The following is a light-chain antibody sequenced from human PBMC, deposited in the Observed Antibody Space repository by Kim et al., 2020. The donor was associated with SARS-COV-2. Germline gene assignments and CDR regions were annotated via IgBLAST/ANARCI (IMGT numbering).Light chain of an antibody. CDR3: QVWDSSTVV. J-gene: IGLJ1*01. V-gene: IGLV3-9*01. Sequence: ALGQTARIACRGNNIGSKNVHWYQPKPGQAPVLVIYRDSNRPSGIPERFSGSNSGNTATLTISRAQAGDEADCYCQVWDSSTVVFGTGTKVTVL. CDR2: RDS. CDR1: NIGSKN.